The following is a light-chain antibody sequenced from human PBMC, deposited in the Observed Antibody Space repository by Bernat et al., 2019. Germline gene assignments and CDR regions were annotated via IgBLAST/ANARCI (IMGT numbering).Light chain of an antibody. CDR3: ETWDSNTHKGV. CDR2: LEGSGSY. CDR1: SGHSSYI. V-gene: IGLV4-60*03. Sequence: QPVLTQSSSASASLGSSVKLTCTLSSGHSSYIIAWHQQQPGKAPRYLMKLEGSGSYNKGSGVPDRFSGSSSGADRYLTISNLQSEDEADYYCETWDSNTHKGVVGGGTKLTVL. J-gene: IGLJ3*02.